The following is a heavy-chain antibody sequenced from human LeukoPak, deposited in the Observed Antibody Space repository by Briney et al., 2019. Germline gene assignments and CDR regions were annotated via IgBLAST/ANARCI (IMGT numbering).Heavy chain of an antibody. CDR2: FTHVGDT. J-gene: IGHJ4*02. V-gene: IGHV4-34*01. D-gene: IGHD3-10*01. Sequence: SETLSLTCAVSGGSFSGNYWTWIRQPPGKGLEWAGEFTHVGDTNYNPSLKNRVSISVDTSENQFSLRLTSVTAADTAVYYCARGNRQLAYYGSGSRLPFDSWGQGTLVTVSS. CDR1: GGSFSGNY. CDR3: ARGNRQLAYYGSGSRLPFDS.